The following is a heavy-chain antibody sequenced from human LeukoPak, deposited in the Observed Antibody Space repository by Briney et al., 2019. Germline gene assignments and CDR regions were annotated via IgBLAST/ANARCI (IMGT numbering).Heavy chain of an antibody. CDR2: VYYSGST. J-gene: IGHJ4*02. V-gene: IGHV4-59*01. Sequence: SETLSLTCTVSGGSISSYYWSWIRQPPGKGLEWIGYVYYSGSTNYKPSLKSRVTISVDTSKNQFSLKLSSVTAADTAVYYCARDGYYDSSGYSLPDYWGQGTLVTVSS. CDR3: ARDGYYDSSGYSLPDY. D-gene: IGHD3-22*01. CDR1: GGSISSYY.